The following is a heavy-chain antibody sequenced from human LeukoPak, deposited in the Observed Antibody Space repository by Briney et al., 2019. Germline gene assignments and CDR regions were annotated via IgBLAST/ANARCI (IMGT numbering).Heavy chain of an antibody. V-gene: IGHV4-61*02. J-gene: IGHJ4*02. D-gene: IGHD6-19*01. CDR1: GGSISRGSYY. CDR3: ARGAAVAFDY. Sequence: SETLSLTCTVSGGSISRGSYYWSWIRQPAGRGLEWIGRISTSGSTNYNPSLKSRVTISVDTSKNQFSLKLNSVTAADTAVYYYARGAAVAFDYWGQGTLATVSS. CDR2: ISTSGST.